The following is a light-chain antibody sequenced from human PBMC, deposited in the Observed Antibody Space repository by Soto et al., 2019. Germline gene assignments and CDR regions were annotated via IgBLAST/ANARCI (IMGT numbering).Light chain of an antibody. Sequence: EIVLTPSPGTLSLSPGDRATLSCRARQSVRSRYLAWYQQKPGQAPRLLIYGASSRATGIPDRFSGSGSGTDLTLTISRLVPEDFAVYYCQQYGSSSWTVGQGNKVQLK. CDR3: QQYGSSSWT. CDR1: QSVRSRY. J-gene: IGKJ1*01. CDR2: GAS. V-gene: IGKV3-20*01.